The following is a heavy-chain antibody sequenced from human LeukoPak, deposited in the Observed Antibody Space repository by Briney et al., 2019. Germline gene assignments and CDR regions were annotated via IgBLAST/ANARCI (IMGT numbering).Heavy chain of an antibody. CDR3: ARESGAGYSSGWPPQYYYYYMDV. Sequence: PSETLSLTCTVSGGSISSGSYYWSWIRQPPGKGLEWIGEINHSGSTNYNPSLKSRVTISVDTSKNQFSLKLSSVTAADTAVYYCARESGAGYSSGWPPQYYYYYMDVWGKGTTVTISS. CDR1: GGSISSGSYY. V-gene: IGHV4-39*07. J-gene: IGHJ6*03. CDR2: INHSGST. D-gene: IGHD6-19*01.